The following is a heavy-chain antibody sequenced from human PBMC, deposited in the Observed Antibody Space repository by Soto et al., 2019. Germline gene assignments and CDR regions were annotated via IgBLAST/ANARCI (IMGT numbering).Heavy chain of an antibody. J-gene: IGHJ6*03. D-gene: IGHD2-2*01. V-gene: IGHV1-18*01. CDR1: GYTFTSYG. CDR2: ISAYNGNT. CDR3: ARATSVPAADYYYYLDV. Sequence: GASVKVSCKASGYTFTSYGISWVRQAPGQGLEWMGWISAYNGNTNYAQKLQGRVTMTTDTSTSTAYMELSSLRSDDTAVYYCARATSVPAADYYYYLDVWGKGTTVTVSS.